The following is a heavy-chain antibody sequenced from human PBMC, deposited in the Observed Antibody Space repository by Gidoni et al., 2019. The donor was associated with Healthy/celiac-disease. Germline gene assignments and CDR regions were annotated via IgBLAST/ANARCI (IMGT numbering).Heavy chain of an antibody. V-gene: IGHV3-15*07. Sequence: EVQLVESGGGLVKPGWSLRLSCAASGFTFSNAWMNWVRQAPGKGLEWVGRIKSKTDGGTTDYAAPVKGSFTISRDDAKNTLYLQMNSLKTEDTAVYYCWRGCSGGSCYFPSYYYGMDVWGQGTTVTVSS. CDR2: IKSKTDGGTT. D-gene: IGHD2-15*01. CDR1: GFTFSNAW. CDR3: WRGCSGGSCYFPSYYYGMDV. J-gene: IGHJ6*02.